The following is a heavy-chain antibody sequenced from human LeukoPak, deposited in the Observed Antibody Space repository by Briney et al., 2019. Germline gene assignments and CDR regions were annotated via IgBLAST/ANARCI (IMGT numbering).Heavy chain of an antibody. Sequence: ASVKVSCKASGYTFTGYYMHWVRQAPGRGLEWMGWINPNSGGTNYAQKFQGRVTMTRDTSISTAYMELSRLRTDDTAVYYCARVPGIAAAGTDVWGQGTLVTVS. CDR1: GYTFTGYY. CDR3: ARVPGIAAAGTDV. D-gene: IGHD6-13*01. J-gene: IGHJ4*02. CDR2: INPNSGGT. V-gene: IGHV1-2*02.